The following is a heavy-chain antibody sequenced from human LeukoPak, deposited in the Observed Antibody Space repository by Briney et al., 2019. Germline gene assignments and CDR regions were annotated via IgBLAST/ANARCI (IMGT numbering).Heavy chain of an antibody. CDR3: ARDLSYYYDSSGHHAFDI. J-gene: IGHJ3*02. V-gene: IGHV4-59*01. CDR1: GGSFSGYY. Sequence: SETLSLTCAVYGGSFSGYYWSWIRQPPGKGLEWIGYIYYSGSTNYNPSLKSRVTISVDTSKNQFSLKLSSVTAADTAVYYCARDLSYYYDSSGHHAFDIWGQGTMVTVSS. CDR2: IYYSGST. D-gene: IGHD3-22*01.